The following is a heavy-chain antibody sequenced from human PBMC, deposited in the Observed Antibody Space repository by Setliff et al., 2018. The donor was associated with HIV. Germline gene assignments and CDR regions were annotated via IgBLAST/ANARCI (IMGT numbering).Heavy chain of an antibody. J-gene: IGHJ4*02. CDR3: AKDYSSGWFDY. CDR1: GFTFSNYA. D-gene: IGHD6-19*01. V-gene: IGHV3-23*01. CDR2: ISGSGGLT. Sequence: PGESLKISCAASGFTFSNYAMNWVRQAPGKGLEWVSTISGSGGLTFYADSVKGRFTISRDNSKNTLYLQMNSLRAEDTAVYYCAKDYSSGWFDYWGQGALVTVSS.